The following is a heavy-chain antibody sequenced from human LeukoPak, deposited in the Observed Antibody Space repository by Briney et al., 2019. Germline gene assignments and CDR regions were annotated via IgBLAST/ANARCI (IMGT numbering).Heavy chain of an antibody. V-gene: IGHV1-46*01. CDR3: ARGFSSSWIYYYYYGMDV. CDR2: INPSGGST. D-gene: IGHD6-13*01. Sequence: GASVKVSCKASGYTFTSYYMHWVRQAPGQGLEWMGIINPSGGSTSYAQKFQGRVTMTRDTSISTAYMELSRLRSDDTAVYYCARGFSSSWIYYYYYGMDVWGQGTTVTVSS. J-gene: IGHJ6*02. CDR1: GYTFTSYY.